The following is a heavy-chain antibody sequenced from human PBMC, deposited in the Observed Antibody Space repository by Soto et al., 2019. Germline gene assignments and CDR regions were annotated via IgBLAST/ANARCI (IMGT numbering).Heavy chain of an antibody. CDR3: ARVRWEQLVGYNWFDP. J-gene: IGHJ5*02. V-gene: IGHV1-69*13. CDR2: IIPIFGTA. D-gene: IGHD6-6*01. CDR1: GGTFSSYA. Sequence: GASVKVSCKASGGTFSSYAISWVRQAPGQGLEWMGGIIPIFGTANYAQKFQGRVTITADESTSTAYMELSSLRSEDTAVYYCARVRWEQLVGYNWFDPWGQGTLVTVSS.